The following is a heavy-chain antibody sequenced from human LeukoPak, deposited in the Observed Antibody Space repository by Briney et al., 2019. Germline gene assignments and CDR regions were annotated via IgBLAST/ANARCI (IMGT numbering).Heavy chain of an antibody. Sequence: ASVKVSCKASGYTFTGYYMHWVRQAPGQGLEWMGWINPNSGGTNYAQKFQGRVTMTRDTSISTAYMELSRLRSDDTAVYYCARGSAIWVWGSYRPAEAHYFDYWGQGTLVTVSS. CDR2: INPNSGGT. D-gene: IGHD3-16*02. CDR3: ARGSAIWVWGSYRPAEAHYFDY. J-gene: IGHJ4*02. CDR1: GYTFTGYY. V-gene: IGHV1-2*02.